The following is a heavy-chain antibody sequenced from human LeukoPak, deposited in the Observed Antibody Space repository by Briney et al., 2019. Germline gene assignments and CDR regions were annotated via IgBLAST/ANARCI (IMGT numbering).Heavy chain of an antibody. Sequence: GGSLRLSCAASGFTFSSYGMHGVRQAPGKGLEWVAFIRYDGSNKYYADSVKGRFTISRDNSKNTLYLQMNSLRAEDTAVYYCAKDKTYYYDSSGYSPMGYWGQGTLVTVSS. CDR1: GFTFSSYG. CDR2: IRYDGSNK. CDR3: AKDKTYYYDSSGYSPMGY. J-gene: IGHJ4*02. V-gene: IGHV3-30*02. D-gene: IGHD3-22*01.